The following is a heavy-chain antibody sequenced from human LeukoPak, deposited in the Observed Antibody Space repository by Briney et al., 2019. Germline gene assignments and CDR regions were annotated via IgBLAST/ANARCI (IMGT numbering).Heavy chain of an antibody. V-gene: IGHV1-2*02. D-gene: IGHD2-21*02. J-gene: IGHJ4*02. CDR2: INPNSGGT. CDR3: AREQYCGGDCYPDY. CDR1: GYTFTGYY. Sequence: ASVKVSCKASGYTFTGYYMHWVRQAPGHGLEWMGWINPNSGGTNYAQKFQGRFTMTRDTSISTAYMELSRLRSDDTAVYYCAREQYCGGDCYPDYWGQGTLVTVSS.